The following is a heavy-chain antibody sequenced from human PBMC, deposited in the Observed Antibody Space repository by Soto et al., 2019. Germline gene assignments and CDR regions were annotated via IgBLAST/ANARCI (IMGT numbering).Heavy chain of an antibody. Sequence: GGSLRPSCAASGFTFGDHAMSWVRQAPGEGLEWVSVISVSGGITYYEDSVKGRFTISRDKAKNTLYLQMNRLRSEDTAVYYSAKGRLIMVRKVINPPQYCYGMDVWGQGTTVTVSS. CDR3: AKGRLIMVRKVINPPQYCYGMDV. J-gene: IGHJ6*02. CDR2: ISVSGGIT. CDR1: GFTFGDHA. D-gene: IGHD3-10*01. V-gene: IGHV3-23*01.